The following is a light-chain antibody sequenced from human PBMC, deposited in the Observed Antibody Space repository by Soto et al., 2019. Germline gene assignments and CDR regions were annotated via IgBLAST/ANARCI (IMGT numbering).Light chain of an antibody. Sequence: EIVLTQSPATLSLSPGERATLSCRASQTVRNNYLAWYQQKPGQAPRLLIYGASSRATGIPDRFSGSGSGTDFTLTISRLEPEDFAVYYCQQYGSSPRITFGQGTDWRL. V-gene: IGKV3-20*01. J-gene: IGKJ5*01. CDR2: GAS. CDR1: QTVRNNY. CDR3: QQYGSSPRIT.